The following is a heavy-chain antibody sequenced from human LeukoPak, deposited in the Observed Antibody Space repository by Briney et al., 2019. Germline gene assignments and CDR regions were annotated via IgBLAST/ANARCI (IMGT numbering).Heavy chain of an antibody. D-gene: IGHD1-1*01. CDR3: ARDPRTVRI. Sequence: GGSLRLSCAASGFTFNSYAMNWVRQAPGKGLEWVSTISSSGNNTYYTDSVKGRFTISRDNSKNTLFLQMNSLRVEDTAVYYCARDPRTVRIWGQGTLVTVSS. CDR2: ISSSGNNT. V-gene: IGHV3-23*01. J-gene: IGHJ4*02. CDR1: GFTFNSYA.